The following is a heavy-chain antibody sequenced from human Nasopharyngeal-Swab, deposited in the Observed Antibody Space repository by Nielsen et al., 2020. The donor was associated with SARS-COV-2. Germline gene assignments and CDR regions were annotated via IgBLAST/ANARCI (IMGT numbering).Heavy chain of an antibody. CDR2: ISGSGGST. Sequence: GESLKISCAASGFTFSSYAMSWVRQAPGKGLEWVSAISGSGGSTYYADSVKGRFTISRDNAKNSLYLQMNSLGAEDTAVYYCARVGAVAGDSDYWGQGTLVTVSS. V-gene: IGHV3-23*01. J-gene: IGHJ4*02. CDR3: ARVGAVAGDSDY. D-gene: IGHD6-19*01. CDR1: GFTFSSYA.